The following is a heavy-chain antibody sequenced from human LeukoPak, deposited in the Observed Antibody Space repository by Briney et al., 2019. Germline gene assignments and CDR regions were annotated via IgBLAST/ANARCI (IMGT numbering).Heavy chain of an antibody. V-gene: IGHV1-2*02. CDR1: GYTFTGYY. CDR3: ARGDLIVVVTALIDY. CDR2: INPNSGGT. Sequence: GASVKVSCKASGYTFTGYYMHWVRQAPGQGLEWMGWINPNSGGTNYARKFQGRVTMTRDTSISTAYMELSRLRSDDTTVYYCARGDLIVVVTALIDYWGQGTLVTVSS. D-gene: IGHD2-21*02. J-gene: IGHJ4*02.